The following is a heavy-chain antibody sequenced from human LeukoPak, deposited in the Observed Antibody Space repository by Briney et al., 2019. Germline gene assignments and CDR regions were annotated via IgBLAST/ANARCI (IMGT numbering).Heavy chain of an antibody. CDR3: ARREMESDSFHI. D-gene: IGHD5-24*01. J-gene: IGHJ3*02. CDR2: IYYSGST. CDR1: GGSISSSSYY. Sequence: SETLSLTCTVSGGSISSSSYYWGWIRQPPGKGLEWIGSIYYSGSTYYNPSLKSRVTISVDTSKNQFSLSLRSVTAANTAVYYCARREMESDSFHIWGQGTMVTVSS. V-gene: IGHV4-39*07.